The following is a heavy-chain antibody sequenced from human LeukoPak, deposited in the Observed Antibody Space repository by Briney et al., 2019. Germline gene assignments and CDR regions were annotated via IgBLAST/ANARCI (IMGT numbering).Heavy chain of an antibody. V-gene: IGHV4-38-2*02. J-gene: IGHJ3*02. CDR1: GYSISSGYF. CDR2: IYHSGTT. CDR3: AGILVVINSHQDAFDI. Sequence: SETLSLTCTVSGYSISSGYFWGWIRQPPGKGLEWIGSIYHSGTTYYNPSLKSRVTISVDTSKNQFSLKLTSVTAADTAVYYCAGILVVINSHQDAFDIWGQGTMVTVSS. D-gene: IGHD3-22*01.